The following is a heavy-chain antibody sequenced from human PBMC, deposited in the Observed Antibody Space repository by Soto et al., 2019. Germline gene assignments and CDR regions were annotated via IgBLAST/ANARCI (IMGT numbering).Heavy chain of an antibody. D-gene: IGHD2-15*01. CDR1: GYNFTSYY. CDR2: INPSGGST. Sequence: QVQLVQSGAEVKKPGASEKVSCKASGYNFTSYYMHWVRQAPGQVLAWMGIINPSGGSTSYAQKFQGRVTMTKDTSTRTVYMERSSLRSEGTAVYYCASACVVVADESVYWFDPWGQGTLVTVSS. J-gene: IGHJ5*02. V-gene: IGHV1-46*01. CDR3: ASACVVVADESVYWFDP.